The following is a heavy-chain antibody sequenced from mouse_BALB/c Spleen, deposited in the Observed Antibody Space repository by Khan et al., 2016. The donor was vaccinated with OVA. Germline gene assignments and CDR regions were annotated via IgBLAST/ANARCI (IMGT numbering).Heavy chain of an antibody. CDR2: IWAGGST. D-gene: IGHD2-3*01. Sequence: QVQLQQSGPGLVAPSQSLSITCTVSGFSLTSYGVHWVRQPPGKGLEWLGVIWAGGSTNYNSALVSRLSISKDTSKSQVFLKMNSLQTDDTAMYYCARFYDPYYAIDYWGQGTSVTVAA. J-gene: IGHJ4*01. CDR3: ARFYDPYYAIDY. V-gene: IGHV2-9*02. CDR1: GFSLTSYG.